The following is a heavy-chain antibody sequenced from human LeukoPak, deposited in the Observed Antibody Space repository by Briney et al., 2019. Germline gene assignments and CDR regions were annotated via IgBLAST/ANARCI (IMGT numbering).Heavy chain of an antibody. CDR3: AKEYSSSYHFDY. CDR2: IRNDGGNK. V-gene: IGHV3-30*02. D-gene: IGHD6-6*01. J-gene: IGHJ4*02. Sequence: TGGSLRLSCAASGFRFSGIGMHWVRQAPGRGLDWVAYIRNDGGNKQYADSVKGRFSISRDNSKNTLSLEMNSLRAEDTAVYYCAKEYSSSYHFDYWGQGTLVTVSS. CDR1: GFRFSGIG.